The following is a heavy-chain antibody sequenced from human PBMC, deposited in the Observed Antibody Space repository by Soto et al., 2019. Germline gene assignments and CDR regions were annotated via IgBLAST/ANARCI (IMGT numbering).Heavy chain of an antibody. V-gene: IGHV4-31*03. CDR2: IYYSGST. Sequence: QVQLQESGPGLVKPSQTLSLTCTVSGGSISSGGYYLSWIRQHPGKGLEWIGYIYYSGSTYYNPSLKSRVTISVDTSKNQFSLKLSSVTAADTAVYYCARDREYSSSWYGHPPWRDYGIDVLGQGTTVTVSS. D-gene: IGHD6-13*01. CDR1: GGSISSGGYY. CDR3: ARDREYSSSWYGHPPWRDYGIDV. J-gene: IGHJ6*02.